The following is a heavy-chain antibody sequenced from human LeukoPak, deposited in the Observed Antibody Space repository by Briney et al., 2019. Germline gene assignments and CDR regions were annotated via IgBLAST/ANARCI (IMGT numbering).Heavy chain of an antibody. J-gene: IGHJ4*02. V-gene: IGHV4-39*07. CDR3: APVAVAGTIGVD. CDR2: IYYSGST. CDR1: GGSITSSNYY. D-gene: IGHD6-19*01. Sequence: SETLSLTCTVSGGSITSSNYYWAWIRQPPGKGLEWIGSIYYSGSTYYNPSLKSRVTISVDTSKNQFSLKLSSVTAADTAVYYCAPVAVAGTIGVDWGQGTLVTVSS.